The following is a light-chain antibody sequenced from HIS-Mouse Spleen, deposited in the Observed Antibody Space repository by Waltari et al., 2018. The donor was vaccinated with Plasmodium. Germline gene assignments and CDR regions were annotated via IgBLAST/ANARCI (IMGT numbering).Light chain of an antibody. CDR3: SSYTSSSTLNYV. CDR1: SSDVGGYNY. V-gene: IGLV2-14*03. CDR2: AVS. J-gene: IGLJ1*01. Sequence: QSALTQPASVSGSPGQSITISCPGTSSDVGGYNYVSWSQQHPAKAPKLMIYAVSNRPSGVSNRFSGSKSGNTASLTISGLQAEDEADYYCSSYTSSSTLNYVFGTGTKVTVL.